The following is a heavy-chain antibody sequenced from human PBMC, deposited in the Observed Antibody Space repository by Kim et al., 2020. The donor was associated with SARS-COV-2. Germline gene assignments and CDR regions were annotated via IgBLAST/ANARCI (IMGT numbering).Heavy chain of an antibody. CDR3: TSDAMTTVMFDY. J-gene: IGHJ4*02. V-gene: IGHV3-73*01. CDR1: GFTFSGSA. D-gene: IGHD4-17*01. Sequence: GGSLRLSCAASGFTFSGSAMHWVRQASGKGLEWVGRIRSKANSYATAYAASVKGRFTISRDDSKNTAYLQMNSLKTEDTAVYYCTSDAMTTVMFDYWGQGTLVTVSS. CDR2: IRSKANSYAT.